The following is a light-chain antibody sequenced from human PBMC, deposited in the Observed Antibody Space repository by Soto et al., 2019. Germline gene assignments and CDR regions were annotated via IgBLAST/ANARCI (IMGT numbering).Light chain of an antibody. CDR2: GAS. CDR1: QTVSRMY. Sequence: EIVLTQSPGTLSLSTGQRATLSCRASQTVSRMYLSWFQQKPGQAPRLLIYGASSRATGIPDRFSGSGSGTDFTLTISRLEPEDFAVYYCQQYETSPRTFGQGSKVDIK. J-gene: IGKJ1*01. V-gene: IGKV3-20*01. CDR3: QQYETSPRT.